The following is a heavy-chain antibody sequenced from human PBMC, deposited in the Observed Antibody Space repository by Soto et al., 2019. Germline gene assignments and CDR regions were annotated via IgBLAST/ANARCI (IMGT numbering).Heavy chain of an antibody. D-gene: IGHD1-7*01. V-gene: IGHV1-69*01. J-gene: IGHJ4*02. CDR1: GGTFRTYG. CDR2: IIPIFGTA. CDR3: AREAKLELRLYYFVY. Sequence: QVLLVQSGAEVKKPGSSVKVSCKASGGTFRTYGINWVRQAPGQGLEWMGGIIPIFGTANYAQKFQGRVAITADESTNTAYLEVNGLRSEDTAVYYCAREAKLELRLYYFVYRGQGTRVTVSS.